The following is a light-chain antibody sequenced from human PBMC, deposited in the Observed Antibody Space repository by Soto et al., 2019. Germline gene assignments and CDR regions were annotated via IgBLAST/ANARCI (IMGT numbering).Light chain of an antibody. CDR1: QSLLHSNGYNY. V-gene: IGKV2-28*01. CDR3: MQALQTPQFT. J-gene: IGKJ3*01. CDR2: LGS. Sequence: DLVMTQSPLSLPVTPGEPASISCRFSQSLLHSNGYNYLDWYLQKPGQSPQLLIYLGSNRASGVPDRFSGSGSGTDFTLKISRVEAEDVGVYYCMQALQTPQFTFGPGTKVDIK.